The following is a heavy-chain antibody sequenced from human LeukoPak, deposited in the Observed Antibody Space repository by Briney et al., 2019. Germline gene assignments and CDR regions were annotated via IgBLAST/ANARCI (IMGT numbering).Heavy chain of an antibody. D-gene: IGHD5-18*01. CDR2: IRYDGSNK. V-gene: IGHV3-30*02. CDR1: GFTFSSYG. Sequence: GGSLRLSCAASGFTFSSYGMHWVRQAPGKGLEWVAFIRYDGSNKYYADSVKGRFTISRDNSENTLYLQMNSLRAEDTAVYYCAKDYGYSYGYFDYWGQGTLVTVSS. J-gene: IGHJ4*02. CDR3: AKDYGYSYGYFDY.